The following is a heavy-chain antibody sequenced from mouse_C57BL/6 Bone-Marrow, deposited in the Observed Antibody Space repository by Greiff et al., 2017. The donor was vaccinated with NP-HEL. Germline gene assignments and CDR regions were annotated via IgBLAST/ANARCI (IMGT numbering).Heavy chain of an antibody. CDR1: GYSITSGYD. Sequence: EVHLVESGPGMVKPSQSLSLTCTVTGYSITSGYDWHWIRHFPGNKLEWMGYISYSGSTNYNPSLKSRISITHDTSKNHFFLKLNSVTTEDTATYYCARSGGSSPWFAYWGQGTLVTVSA. V-gene: IGHV3-1*01. D-gene: IGHD1-1*01. J-gene: IGHJ3*01. CDR3: ARSGGSSPWFAY. CDR2: ISYSGST.